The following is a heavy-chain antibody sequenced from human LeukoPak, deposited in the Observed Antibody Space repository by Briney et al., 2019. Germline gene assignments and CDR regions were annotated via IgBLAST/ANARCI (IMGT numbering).Heavy chain of an antibody. CDR3: ARDADFWSGGYYYYYMDV. D-gene: IGHD3-3*01. CDR2: ISSSSSYI. CDR1: GFTFSSYS. J-gene: IGHJ6*03. V-gene: IGHV3-21*01. Sequence: KPGGSLRLSCAASGFTFSSYSMNWVRQAPGKGLEWVSSISSSSSYIYYADSVKGRFTISRDNAKNSLYLQMNSLRAEDTAVYYCARDADFWSGGYYYYYMDVWGKGTTVTVSS.